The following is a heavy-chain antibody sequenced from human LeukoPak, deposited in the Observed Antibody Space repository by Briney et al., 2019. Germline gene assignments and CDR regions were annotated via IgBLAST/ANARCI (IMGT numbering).Heavy chain of an antibody. CDR2: TTSSGSAT. V-gene: IGHV3-23*01. CDR1: GFTFSKNA. CDR3: ARGVDVWGNYRQYYFDY. Sequence: GGSLRLSCAAPGFTFSKNAMSWVRQAPGKGLEWVSSTTSSGSATCYADSVKGRFTISRDNSKNTLYLQMNGLRAEDTAVYYCARGVDVWGNYRQYYFDYWGQETLVTVSS. J-gene: IGHJ4*02. D-gene: IGHD3-16*02.